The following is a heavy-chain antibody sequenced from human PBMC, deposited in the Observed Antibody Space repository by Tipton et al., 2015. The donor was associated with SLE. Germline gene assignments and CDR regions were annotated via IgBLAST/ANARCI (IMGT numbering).Heavy chain of an antibody. CDR1: GFTFSSYW. J-gene: IGHJ4*02. CDR2: INSDGRTT. CDR3: ARGIYTTSRFDL. D-gene: IGHD3-16*01. V-gene: IGHV3-74*01. Sequence: SLRLSCAASGFTFSSYWMHWVRQTPGKGLQWVSRINSDGRTTNYVDSVKGRFTTSRDNAKNTLYLQMNSLRAEDTAVYYCARGIYTTSRFDLWGQGTLVTVSS.